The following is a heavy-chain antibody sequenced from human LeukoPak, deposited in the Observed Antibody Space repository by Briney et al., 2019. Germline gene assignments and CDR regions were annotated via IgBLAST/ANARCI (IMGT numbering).Heavy chain of an antibody. D-gene: IGHD3-10*01. J-gene: IGHJ2*01. Sequence: KPPETLSLTCTVSGGSISRGSYYWSWIRQPAGKGLEWIGRIYTSGSTNYNPSLKSRVTISIDTSKNQFSLKLTSVTAADTAVYYCARDGWFAESRYIDLWGRGTLVTVSS. CDR3: ARDGWFAESRYIDL. V-gene: IGHV4-61*02. CDR2: IYTSGST. CDR1: GGSISRGSYY.